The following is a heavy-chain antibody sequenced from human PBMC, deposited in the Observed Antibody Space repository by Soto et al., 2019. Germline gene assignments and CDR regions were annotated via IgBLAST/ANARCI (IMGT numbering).Heavy chain of an antibody. D-gene: IGHD6-19*01. J-gene: IGHJ4*02. Sequence: EVQLVESGGGLIQPGGSLRLSCAASGFTVSSNYMSWVRQAPGKGLEWVSVIYSGGSTYYADSVKGRFTISRDNSKNTLYRQMNSLRAEDTAVYYCARDTGAVAGRLPYYWGQGTLVTVSS. CDR2: IYSGGST. V-gene: IGHV3-53*01. CDR1: GFTVSSNY. CDR3: ARDTGAVAGRLPYY.